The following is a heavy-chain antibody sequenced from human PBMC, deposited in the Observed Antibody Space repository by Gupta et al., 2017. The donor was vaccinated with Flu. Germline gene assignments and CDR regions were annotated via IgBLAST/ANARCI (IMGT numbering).Heavy chain of an antibody. CDR3: AKGWDWFDP. CDR1: EFIHSP. Sequence: EVELLESGGGLVQPGGSLRLSCVASEFIHSPMTWIRQAPGKGLEWVSAISGSGTSTYYAESVRGRFTISRDNYLNTLYLQMDSLTAADTALYYCAKGWDWFDPWGQGTQVTVSS. V-gene: IGHV3-23*01. CDR2: ISGSGTST. D-gene: IGHD3-16*01. J-gene: IGHJ5*02.